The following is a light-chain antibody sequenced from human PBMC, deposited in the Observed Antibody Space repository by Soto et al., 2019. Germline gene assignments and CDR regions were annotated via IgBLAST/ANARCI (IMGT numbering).Light chain of an antibody. Sequence: QAVVTQPPSVSEAPRQRVTISCSGSSSNIGNNAVSWYQQLPGKAPKLLIYYDDLLPSGVSDRFSGSKSGTSASLAISGLQSEDEADYYCAAWDDSLNGPVFGGGTKVTVL. CDR2: YDD. CDR3: AAWDDSLNGPV. J-gene: IGLJ2*01. V-gene: IGLV1-36*01. CDR1: SSNIGNNA.